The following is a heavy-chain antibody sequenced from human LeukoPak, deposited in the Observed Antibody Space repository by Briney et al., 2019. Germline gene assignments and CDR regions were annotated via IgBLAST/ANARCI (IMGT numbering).Heavy chain of an antibody. CDR3: ARPLTTVVPDAFGI. V-gene: IGHV4-39*01. CDR2: IYYSGST. Sequence: SETLSLTCTVSGGSISSSSYYWGWIRQPPGKGLEWIGSIYYSGSTYYNPSLKSRVTISVDTSKNQFSLKLSSVTAADTAVYYCARPLTTVVPDAFGIWGQGTMVTVSS. J-gene: IGHJ3*02. CDR1: GGSISSSSYY. D-gene: IGHD4-23*01.